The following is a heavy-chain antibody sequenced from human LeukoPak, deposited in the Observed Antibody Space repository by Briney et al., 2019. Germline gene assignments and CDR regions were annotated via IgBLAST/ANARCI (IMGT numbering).Heavy chain of an antibody. Sequence: GESLRLSCAASGLTFSDYSMNWVRQAPGKGLEWVSYIDGSGDTIYYADSVKGRFTISRDNAKNSLDLQMNSLRDEDTAVYYCSRRFDCWGQGTLVTVSS. J-gene: IGHJ4*02. CDR3: SRRFDC. V-gene: IGHV3-48*02. CDR2: IDGSGDTI. CDR1: GLTFSDYS.